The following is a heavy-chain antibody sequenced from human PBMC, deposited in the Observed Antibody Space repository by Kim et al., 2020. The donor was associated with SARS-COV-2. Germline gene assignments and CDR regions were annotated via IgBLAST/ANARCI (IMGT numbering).Heavy chain of an antibody. CDR3: ARAMVRGVIITSPTLFDY. D-gene: IGHD3-10*01. V-gene: IGHV3-30*01. Sequence: KGRFTISRDNSKNTLYLQMNSLRAEDTAVYYCARAMVRGVIITSPTLFDYWGQGTLVTVSS. J-gene: IGHJ4*02.